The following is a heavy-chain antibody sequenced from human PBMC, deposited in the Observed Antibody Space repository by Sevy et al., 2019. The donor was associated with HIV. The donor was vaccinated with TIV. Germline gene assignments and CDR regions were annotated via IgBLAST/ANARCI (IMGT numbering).Heavy chain of an antibody. J-gene: IGHJ4*02. CDR2: IYYNGHI. D-gene: IGHD3-10*01. CDR3: AGENAWGRGYS. Sequence: SETLSLTCTVSGGSITSLYWNWIRQPPGKGLEWIANIYYNGHINYNPSLKSRFTLSLDTSKNQFSLRLSSVTAAGTAMYYCAGENAWGRGYSWGQGNLVTVSS. CDR1: GGSITSLY. V-gene: IGHV4-59*08.